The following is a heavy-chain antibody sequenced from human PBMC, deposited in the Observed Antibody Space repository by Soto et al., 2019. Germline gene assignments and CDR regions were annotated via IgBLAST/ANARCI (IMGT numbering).Heavy chain of an antibody. CDR3: ARSIAVAGTPEFDY. CDR2: ISYDDGTNK. Sequence: PGGSLRLSCAASGFTFSSFTMHWVRQAPGKGLEWVAVISYDDGTNKDYADSVKGRFAISRDNPKNTLYLQMNGLRAEDTAVYYCARSIAVAGTPEFDYWGQGTLVTSPQ. J-gene: IGHJ4*02. V-gene: IGHV3-30*09. D-gene: IGHD6-19*01. CDR1: GFTFSSFT.